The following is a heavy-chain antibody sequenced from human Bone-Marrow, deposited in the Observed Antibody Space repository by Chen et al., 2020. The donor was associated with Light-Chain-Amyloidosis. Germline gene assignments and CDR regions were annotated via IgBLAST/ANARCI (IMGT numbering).Heavy chain of an antibody. V-gene: IGHV4-34*01. CDR3: ARGSPIVVVPAAQEVGAFDI. D-gene: IGHD2-2*01. CDR2: INHSGST. J-gene: IGHJ3*02. Sequence: QVQLQQWGAGLLKPSETLSLTCAVYGGSFSGYYWSWIRQPPGKGLEWIGEINHSGSTNYNPSLKSRVTISVDTSKNQFSLKLSSVTAADTAVNYCARGSPIVVVPAAQEVGAFDIWGQGTMVTVSS. CDR1: GGSFSGYY.